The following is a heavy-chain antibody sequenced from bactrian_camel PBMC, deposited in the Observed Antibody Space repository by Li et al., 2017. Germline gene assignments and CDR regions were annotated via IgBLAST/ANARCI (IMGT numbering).Heavy chain of an antibody. CDR1: GYITSTSC. V-gene: IGHV3S53*01. CDR2: ITVYGNT. Sequence: HVQLVESGGGSVQAGGSLRLSCAASGYITSTSCMAWFRQVPEKTRERVAYITVYGNTNYAESVKGRFTISKDVTKSSLYLQMNNLQSEDTAMYYCAAGWTRHCSRRIESFGSWGQGTQVTVS. D-gene: IGHD3*01. CDR3: AAGWTRHCSRRIESFGS. J-gene: IGHJ6*01.